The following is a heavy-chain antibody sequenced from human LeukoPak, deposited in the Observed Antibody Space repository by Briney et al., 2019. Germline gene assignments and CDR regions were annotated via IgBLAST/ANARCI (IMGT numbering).Heavy chain of an antibody. CDR1: GGSISSYY. CDR3: ARPQGWPYFDY. J-gene: IGHJ4*02. V-gene: IGHV4-59*01. D-gene: IGHD2-15*01. CDR2: IYYSGST. Sequence: PSETLSLTCTVSGGSISSYYWSWIRQPPGKGLEWIGYIYYSGSTNYNPSLKSRLTISVDTSKNQFSLKLSSVTPADTAVYYSARPQGWPYFDYWGQGTLVTVSS.